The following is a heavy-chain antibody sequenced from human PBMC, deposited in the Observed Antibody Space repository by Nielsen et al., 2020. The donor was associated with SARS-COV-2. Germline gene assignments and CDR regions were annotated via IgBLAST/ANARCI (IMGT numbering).Heavy chain of an antibody. Sequence: SETLSLTCAVYGGSISGHHWCWIRQSPGKGLEWIGEISEGGTTYYNASLRSRAAISLDTSKNQFSLSLNAVTTADTAVYFCANRHKMKMLAVVGKKRTRLDSWFDDWGQGNLVVVSP. J-gene: IGHJ5*02. D-gene: IGHD1-1*01. CDR1: GGSISGHH. CDR3: ANRHKMKMLAVVGKKRTRLDSWFDD. V-gene: IGHV4-34*01. CDR2: ISEGGTT.